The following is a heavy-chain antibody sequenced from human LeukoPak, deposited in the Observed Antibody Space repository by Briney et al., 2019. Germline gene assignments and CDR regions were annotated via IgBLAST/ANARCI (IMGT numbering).Heavy chain of an antibody. CDR2: ISAYNGNT. Sequence: ASVKVSCKASGYTFTSYGISWVRQAPEQGLEWMGWISAYNGNTNYAQKLQGRVTMTTDTSTSTAYMELRSLRSDDTAVYYCAGSLRDYGDHEGAFDIWGQGTMVTVSS. V-gene: IGHV1-18*01. J-gene: IGHJ3*02. D-gene: IGHD4-17*01. CDR1: GYTFTSYG. CDR3: AGSLRDYGDHEGAFDI.